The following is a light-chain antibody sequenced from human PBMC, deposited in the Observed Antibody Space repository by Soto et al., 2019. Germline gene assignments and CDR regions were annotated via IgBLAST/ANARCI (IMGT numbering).Light chain of an antibody. CDR1: QSVNSN. CDR2: GAS. Sequence: EIVMTQSPATLSVSPGERGTLSCRASQSVNSNLAWYQQKPGQAPRLLIYGASSRATGIPDRFSGSGSGTDFTLTISRLEPEDFAVYYCHQYGSSLGTFGQGTNADIK. CDR3: HQYGSSLGT. J-gene: IGKJ2*01. V-gene: IGKV3-20*01.